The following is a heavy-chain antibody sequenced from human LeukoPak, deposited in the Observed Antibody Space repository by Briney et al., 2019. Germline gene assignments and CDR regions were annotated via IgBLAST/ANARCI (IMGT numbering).Heavy chain of an antibody. J-gene: IGHJ4*02. CDR2: VYGGDNT. Sequence: GGSLRLSCAASGFTVCDNYMSWVRQAPGKGLEWVSVVYGGDNTYYAGSVKGRFTISRDNSENTLYLQMNSLRAEDTAVYYCARDREPGTSASRFDYWGQGTLVTVSS. D-gene: IGHD2-2*01. CDR3: ARDREPGTSASRFDY. CDR1: GFTVCDNY. V-gene: IGHV3-53*01.